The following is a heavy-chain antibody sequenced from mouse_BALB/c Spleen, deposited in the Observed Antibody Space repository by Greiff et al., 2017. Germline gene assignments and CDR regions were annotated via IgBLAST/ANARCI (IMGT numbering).Heavy chain of an antibody. J-gene: IGHJ4*01. Sequence: VQLQQSGPSLVKPSQTLSLTCSVTGDSITSGYWNWIRKFPGNKLEYMGYISYSGSTYYNPSLKSRISITRDTSKNQYYLQLNSVTTEDTATYYCARWDYGSSGAMDYWGQGTSVTVSS. CDR3: ARWDYGSSGAMDY. CDR1: GDSITSGY. D-gene: IGHD1-1*01. CDR2: ISYSGST. V-gene: IGHV3-8*02.